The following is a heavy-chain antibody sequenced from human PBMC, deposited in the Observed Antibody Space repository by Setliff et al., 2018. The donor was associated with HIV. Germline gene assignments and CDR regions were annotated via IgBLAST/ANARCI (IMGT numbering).Heavy chain of an antibody. V-gene: IGHV4-39*02. J-gene: IGHJ5*02. Sequence: PSETLSLTCTVSGGSISSSSYYWGWIRQPPGKGLEWIGSIYYSGSGYYNPSLKSRVTISVDTSKNQFSLKLSYVTAADTAVYYCAREGGTGRSSWYGAYWYDPWGQGTLVTVSS. D-gene: IGHD6-13*01. CDR2: IYYSGSG. CDR1: GGSISSSSYY. CDR3: AREGGTGRSSWYGAYWYDP.